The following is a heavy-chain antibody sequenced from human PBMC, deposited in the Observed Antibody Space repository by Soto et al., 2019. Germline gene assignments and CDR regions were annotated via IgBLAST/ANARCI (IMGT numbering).Heavy chain of an antibody. CDR1: GDSIGNFY. Sequence: SETLSLTCAISGDSIGNFYWSWIRQPAGKGLESLGRLSASGRTNYSPSLQSRVTMSLDRSKNRFSLRLTSVSVADTAVYFCARGMGRYFDLWGRGTLVTAPQ. D-gene: IGHD2-8*01. CDR2: LSASGRT. CDR3: ARGMGRYFDL. V-gene: IGHV4-4*07. J-gene: IGHJ2*01.